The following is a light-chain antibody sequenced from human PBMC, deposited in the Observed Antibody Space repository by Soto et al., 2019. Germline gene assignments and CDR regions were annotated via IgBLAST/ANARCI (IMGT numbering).Light chain of an antibody. Sequence: DIQMTQSPSSLSASVGDRVTITCRASQNSSSYLNWYQQKPGKAPKLLIFAASSFQSGVPSRFSGSGSGTDFTLTISSLQPEAFATYYCQQSYSIPPLFGQGTKLQIK. CDR3: QQSYSIPPL. CDR1: QNSSSY. V-gene: IGKV1-39*01. CDR2: AAS. J-gene: IGKJ2*01.